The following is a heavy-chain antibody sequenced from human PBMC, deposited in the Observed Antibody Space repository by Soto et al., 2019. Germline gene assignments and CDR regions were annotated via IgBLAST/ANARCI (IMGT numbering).Heavy chain of an antibody. CDR3: AKTKGLRGAFDI. CDR1: GGSISSYY. CDR2: IYYSGST. J-gene: IGHJ3*02. D-gene: IGHD4-17*01. Sequence: SETLSLTCTVSGGSISSYYWSWIRQPPGKGLEWIGYIYYSGSTNYNPSLKSRVTISVDTSKNQFSLKLSSVTAADTAVYYCAKTKGLRGAFDIWGQGTMVTVSS. V-gene: IGHV4-59*01.